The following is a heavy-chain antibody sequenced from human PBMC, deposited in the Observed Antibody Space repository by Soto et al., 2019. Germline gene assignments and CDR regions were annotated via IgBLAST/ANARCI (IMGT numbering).Heavy chain of an antibody. CDR3: ARGYCSGGSCNYYYYGMDV. Sequence: PGGSLRLSCAASGFTFSSYGMHWVRQAPGKGLEWVAVIWYDGSNKYYADSVKGRFTISRDNSKNTLYLQMNSLRAEDTAVYYCARGYCSGGSCNYYYYGMDVWGQGTTVTVSS. V-gene: IGHV3-33*01. D-gene: IGHD2-15*01. CDR2: IWYDGSNK. J-gene: IGHJ6*02. CDR1: GFTFSSYG.